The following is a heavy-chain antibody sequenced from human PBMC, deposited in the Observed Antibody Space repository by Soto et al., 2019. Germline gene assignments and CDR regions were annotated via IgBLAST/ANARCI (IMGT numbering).Heavy chain of an antibody. Sequence: GGSLRLSCAASGFTCRSYDMSWVRQAPGKGLEWVSTILVGGGTYYSDSVEGRFTISRDNSKNTLFLQMNSLAAGDTAVYYCAKATATGGGAFDICGQGTTVTVSS. CDR1: GFTCRSYD. J-gene: IGHJ3*02. D-gene: IGHD2-8*02. CDR2: ILVGGGT. V-gene: IGHV3-23*01. CDR3: AKATATGGGAFDI.